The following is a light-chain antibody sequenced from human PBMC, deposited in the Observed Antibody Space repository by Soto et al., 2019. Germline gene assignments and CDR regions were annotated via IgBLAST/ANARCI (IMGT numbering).Light chain of an antibody. V-gene: IGKV3-20*01. Sequence: EIVLTQSPGTLSLSPGERASLSCRASQSVSSNSLAWYQQKSGQPPRLLISGAFSRATGIPDRFSGSGSETDFTLTISRLEPEDFAVYYCHQYATPSYTFGQGTKLEI. J-gene: IGKJ2*01. CDR2: GAF. CDR3: HQYATPSYT. CDR1: QSVSSNS.